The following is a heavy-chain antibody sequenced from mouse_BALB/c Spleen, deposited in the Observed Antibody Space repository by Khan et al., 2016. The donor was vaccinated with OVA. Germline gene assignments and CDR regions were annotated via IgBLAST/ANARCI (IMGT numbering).Heavy chain of an antibody. Sequence: EVELVESGGGLVQPGGSRKLSCAASGFTFSNFGMHWVRQAPEKGLEWVAFISSGSSTIYYADTVKGRFTISRDNPKNTLFLQMTSLRSEDTAMDYCARDYYVNFDNWGQGTTLTVSS. J-gene: IGHJ2*01. CDR1: GFTFSNFG. V-gene: IGHV5-17*02. CDR3: ARDYYVNFDN. CDR2: ISSGSSTI. D-gene: IGHD1-1*01.